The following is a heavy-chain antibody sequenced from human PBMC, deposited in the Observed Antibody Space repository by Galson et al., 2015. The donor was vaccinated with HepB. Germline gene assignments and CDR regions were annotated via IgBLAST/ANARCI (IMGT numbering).Heavy chain of an antibody. J-gene: IGHJ4*02. CDR1: GFPFSDYS. CDR2: MSSGGGTI. D-gene: IGHD3-16*01. Sequence: SLRLSCAASGFPFSDYSMSWVRQAPGKGLEWVSYMSSGGGTIYYADSVKGRFTISSDYAKKSLYLQMNSLRDEDTAVYYCVREGGFDYWGQGTVVTVSS. CDR3: VREGGFDY. V-gene: IGHV3-48*02.